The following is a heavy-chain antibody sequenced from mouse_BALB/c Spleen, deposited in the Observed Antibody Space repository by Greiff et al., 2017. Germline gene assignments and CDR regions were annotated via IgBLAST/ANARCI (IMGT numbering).Heavy chain of an antibody. CDR1: GFSLTGYG. D-gene: IGHD1-2*01. CDR2: IWGDGST. V-gene: IGHV2-6-7*01. J-gene: IGHJ4*01. Sequence: QLVESGPGLVAPSQSLSITCTVSGFSLTGYGVNWVRQPPGKGLEWLGMIWGDGSTDYNSALKSRLSISKDNSKSQVFLKMNSLQTDDTARYYCARDRDSITRAMDYWGQGTSVTVSS. CDR3: ARDRDSITRAMDY.